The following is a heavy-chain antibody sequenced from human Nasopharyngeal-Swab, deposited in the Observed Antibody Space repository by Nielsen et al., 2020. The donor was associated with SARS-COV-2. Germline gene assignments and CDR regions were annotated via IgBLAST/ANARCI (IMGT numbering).Heavy chain of an antibody. Sequence: GESLKISCAVSGFTFINYWMHWVRRTPGKGLVWVSRINIDGSRTGYADSVKGRFTISRDNAKNTLFLQMNSLRAEDTAVYYCARVLDYYDSSGYDTWDVFALWGQGTMVTVSS. D-gene: IGHD3-22*01. CDR1: GFTFINYW. CDR3: ARVLDYYDSSGYDTWDVFAL. CDR2: INIDGSRT. V-gene: IGHV3-74*01. J-gene: IGHJ3*01.